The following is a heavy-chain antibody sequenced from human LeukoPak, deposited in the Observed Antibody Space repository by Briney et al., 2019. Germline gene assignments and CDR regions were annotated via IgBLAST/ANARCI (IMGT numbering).Heavy chain of an antibody. V-gene: IGHV5-51*01. D-gene: IGHD6-19*01. CDR2: IYPGDSDT. CDR1: GYSFTSYW. CDR3: ARSPNPFWRIAVAGTDYGMDV. J-gene: IGHJ6*02. Sequence: PGESLKISCKGSGYSFTSYWIGWVRQMPGKGLEWMGIIYPGDSDTRYSPSFQGQVTISADKSISTAYLQWSSLKASDTAMYYCARSPNPFWRIAVAGTDYGMDVWGQGTTVTVSS.